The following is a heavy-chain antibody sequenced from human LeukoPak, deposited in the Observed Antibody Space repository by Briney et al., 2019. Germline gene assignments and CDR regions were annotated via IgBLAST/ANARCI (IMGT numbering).Heavy chain of an antibody. J-gene: IGHJ1*01. D-gene: IGHD6-13*01. CDR2: IYTSGST. Sequence: KTSETPSLTCTVSGGSISSGSYYWSWIRQPARKGLEWIGRIYTSGSTNYNPSLKSRVTISVDTSKNQFSLKLSSVTAADTAVYYCARHDIAAAVPLSTFQHWGQGTLVTVSS. CDR3: ARHDIAAAVPLSTFQH. V-gene: IGHV4-61*02. CDR1: GGSISSGSYY.